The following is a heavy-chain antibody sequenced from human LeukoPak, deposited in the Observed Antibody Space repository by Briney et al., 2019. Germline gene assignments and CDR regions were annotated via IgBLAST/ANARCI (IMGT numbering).Heavy chain of an antibody. CDR2: IKQDGSEK. CDR1: GFTFSSYA. V-gene: IGHV3-7*01. J-gene: IGHJ6*02. D-gene: IGHD1-26*01. Sequence: PGGSLRLSCAASGFTFSSYAMSWVRQAPGKGLEWVANIKQDGSEKYYVDSVKGRFTISRDNAKNSLYLQMNSLRAEDTAVYYCARDPPLHPIVGATSTSPPNYYYYGMDVWGQGTTVTVSS. CDR3: ARDPPLHPIVGATSTSPPNYYYYGMDV.